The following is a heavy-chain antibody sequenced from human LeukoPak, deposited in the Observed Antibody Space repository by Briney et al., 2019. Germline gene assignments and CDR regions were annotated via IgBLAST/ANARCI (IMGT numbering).Heavy chain of an antibody. CDR2: VYPSGST. V-gene: IGHV4-4*07. CDR1: GGSISSYY. J-gene: IGHJ4*02. CDR3: ARGHNSGWRNFDY. Sequence: SETLSLTCTVSGGSISSYYWNWIRQPAGKGLEWIGHVYPSGSTNSNPSLQSRVTMSVDTSKNQFSLKLTSVTAADTAVYSCARGHNSGWRNFDYWGQGTLVTVSS. D-gene: IGHD6-19*01.